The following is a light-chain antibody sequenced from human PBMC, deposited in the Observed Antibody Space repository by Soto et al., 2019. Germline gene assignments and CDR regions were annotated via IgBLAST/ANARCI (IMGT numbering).Light chain of an antibody. CDR1: SSDVGDFNY. V-gene: IGLV2-14*03. CDR3: RSYTSIYTCV. CDR2: DVS. Sequence: QSVLTQPASVSGSPGQSITISCTGTSSDVGDFNYVSWYQQHPGKAPKLIIHDVSHRPSGVSNRFSGSKSGNTASLTISGLQAEDEADYYCRSYTSIYTCVFGTGTKVTVL. J-gene: IGLJ1*01.